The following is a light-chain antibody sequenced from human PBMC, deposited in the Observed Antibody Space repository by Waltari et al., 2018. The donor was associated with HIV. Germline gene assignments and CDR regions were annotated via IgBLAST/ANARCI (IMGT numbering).Light chain of an antibody. V-gene: IGLV1-40*01. J-gene: IGLJ3*02. Sequence: QSVLTQPPSVSGDPGQTVTISCTGSRSKLGAAYAVTWYQQVPGTAPKLLIYANTNRPSGVPDRFSGSKSGTSASLAISGLQTEDEADYYCQSYVSSVNVVFGGGTRVTVL. CDR3: QSYVSSVNVV. CDR2: ANT. CDR1: RSKLGAAYA.